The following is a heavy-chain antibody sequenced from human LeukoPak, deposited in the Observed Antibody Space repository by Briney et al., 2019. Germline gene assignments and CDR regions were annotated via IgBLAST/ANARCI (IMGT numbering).Heavy chain of an antibody. Sequence: SVKVSCKASGGTSSSYAISWVRQAPGQGLEWMGGIIPIFGTANYAQKFQGRVTITADKSTSTAYMELSSLRSEDTAVYYCARHGQQLATWGWFDPWGQGTLVTVSS. CDR1: GGTSSSYA. V-gene: IGHV1-69*06. J-gene: IGHJ5*02. CDR2: IIPIFGTA. D-gene: IGHD6-13*01. CDR3: ARHGQQLATWGWFDP.